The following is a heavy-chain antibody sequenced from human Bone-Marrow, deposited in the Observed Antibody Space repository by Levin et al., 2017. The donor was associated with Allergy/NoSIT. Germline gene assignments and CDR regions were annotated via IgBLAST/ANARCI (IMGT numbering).Heavy chain of an antibody. D-gene: IGHD6-19*01. J-gene: IGHJ5*01. Sequence: GGSLRLSCAASGFTFTTYPMTWVRQAPGKGLEWVATIGQSDATAYYADSVKGRFTISRDNSKNTLYLQMNSLRVEDMALYYCAKDQTVAGTFDSWGQGTLVTVSS. CDR3: AKDQTVAGTFDS. CDR2: IGQSDATA. CDR1: GFTFTTYP. V-gene: IGHV3-23*01.